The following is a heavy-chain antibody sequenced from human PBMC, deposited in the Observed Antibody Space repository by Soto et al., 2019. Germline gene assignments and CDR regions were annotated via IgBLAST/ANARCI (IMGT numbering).Heavy chain of an antibody. CDR2: INHSGST. CDR1: GGSFSGYY. V-gene: IGHV4-34*01. Sequence: QVQLQQWGAGLLKPSETLSLTCAVYGGSFSGYYWSWIRQPPGKGLEWIGEINHSGSTNYNPSLKSRVTISVDTSKNQFSLKLSSVTATDTAVYYCARRYASGPWGQGTLVPVSS. D-gene: IGHD2-8*01. J-gene: IGHJ5*02. CDR3: ARRYASGP.